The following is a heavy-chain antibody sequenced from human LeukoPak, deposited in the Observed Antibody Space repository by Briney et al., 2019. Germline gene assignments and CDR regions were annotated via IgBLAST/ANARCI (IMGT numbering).Heavy chain of an antibody. V-gene: IGHV3-33*01. D-gene: IGHD2-2*01. CDR3: ARESVPAAIHSWFDP. J-gene: IGHJ5*02. CDR2: IWSDGYNK. Sequence: PGGSLRLSCAASGFTFSSYGMHWVRQAPGKGLEWVAIIWSDGYNKYYADSVKGRFTISRDNSENTLYLQMNSLRAEDTAVYYCARESVPAAIHSWFDPWGQGTLVTVSS. CDR1: GFTFSSYG.